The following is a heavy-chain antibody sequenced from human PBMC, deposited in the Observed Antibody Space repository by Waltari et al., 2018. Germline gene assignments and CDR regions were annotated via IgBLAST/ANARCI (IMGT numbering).Heavy chain of an antibody. CDR2: IYYSGST. CDR1: GGSISSSSYY. V-gene: IGHV4-39*01. CDR3: ARAKVTTLFDY. J-gene: IGHJ4*02. D-gene: IGHD4-17*01. Sequence: QLQLQESVPGLVKPSETLSLTCTVSGGSISSSSYYWGWIRQPPGKGLEWIGSIYYSGSTYYNPSLKSRVTISVDTSKNQFSLKLSSVTAADTAVYYCARAKVTTLFDYWGQGTLVTVSS.